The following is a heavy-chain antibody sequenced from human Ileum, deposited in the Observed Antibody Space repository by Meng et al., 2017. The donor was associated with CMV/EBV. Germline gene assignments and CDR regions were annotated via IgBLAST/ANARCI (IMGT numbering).Heavy chain of an antibody. J-gene: IGHJ6*02. CDR2: IIPIFGTA. V-gene: IGHV1-69*05. D-gene: IGHD2-2*01. Sequence: SVKVSCKASGGTFSSYAISWVRQAPGQGLEWMGGIIPIFGTANYAQKFQGRVTITTDESTSPAYMELSSLRSEDTAVYYCARGRVGAVNIVVVPAASPWGMDVWGQGTTVTVSS. CDR3: ARGRVGAVNIVVVPAASPWGMDV. CDR1: GGTFSSYA.